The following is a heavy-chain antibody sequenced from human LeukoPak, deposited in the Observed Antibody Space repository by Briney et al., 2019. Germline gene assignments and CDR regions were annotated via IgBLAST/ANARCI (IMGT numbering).Heavy chain of an antibody. CDR2: IRSKAYGGTT. D-gene: IGHD6-13*01. J-gene: IGHJ4*02. Sequence: GGSLRLSCTASGFTFGDYAMSWFRQAPGKGLEWVGFIRSKAYGGTTEYAASVKGRFTISRDDSKSIAYLQMNSLKTEDTAVYYCTTPWRYSSSWAPYWGQGTLVTVSS. CDR3: TTPWRYSSSWAPY. CDR1: GFTFGDYA. V-gene: IGHV3-49*03.